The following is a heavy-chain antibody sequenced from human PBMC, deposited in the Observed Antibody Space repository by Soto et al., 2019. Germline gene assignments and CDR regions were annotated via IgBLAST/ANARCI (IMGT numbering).Heavy chain of an antibody. V-gene: IGHV3-11*05. D-gene: IGHD1-26*01. Sequence: QVLLVESGGGLVKPGGSLRLSCAASGFTFSDYYMTWIRQAPGKGLEWVSHVSSTSSYTNYADSVKGRFTISRDNTKNSLYLQMNSLRPEDTAVYYCARYSGRHFQVDYYYGIDVWGQGTTVTVSS. CDR2: VSSTSSYT. CDR3: ARYSGRHFQVDYYYGIDV. CDR1: GFTFSDYY. J-gene: IGHJ6*02.